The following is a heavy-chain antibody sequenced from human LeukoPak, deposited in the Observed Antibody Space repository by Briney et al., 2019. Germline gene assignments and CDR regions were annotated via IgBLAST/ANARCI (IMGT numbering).Heavy chain of an antibody. V-gene: IGHV3-23*01. Sequence: GGSLRLSCAASGFTFSREAMSWVRQAPGKGLEWVSAISGSGGSTYYADSVKGRFTISRDNSKNTLYLQMNSLRAEDTAVYYCAKDAREIRGAFDIWGPGKPVTVSS. CDR1: GFTFSREA. CDR2: ISGSGGST. J-gene: IGHJ3*02. D-gene: IGHD3-10*01. CDR3: AKDAREIRGAFDI.